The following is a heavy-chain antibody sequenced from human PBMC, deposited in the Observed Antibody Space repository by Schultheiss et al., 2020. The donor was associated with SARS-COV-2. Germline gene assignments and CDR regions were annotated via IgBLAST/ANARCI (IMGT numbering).Heavy chain of an antibody. Sequence: SQTLSLTCTVSGTSISSGVYYWSWIRQHPGKGLEWIGYISSSGNTFDNPSLKSRVTISVDTSKNQFSLKLSSVTAADTAIYYCARYYDSSGYPPIPRDKGFDSWGQGSLVTVSS. D-gene: IGHD3-22*01. CDR3: ARYYDSSGYPPIPRDKGFDS. J-gene: IGHJ4*02. CDR2: ISSSGNT. CDR1: GTSISSGVYY. V-gene: IGHV4-31*03.